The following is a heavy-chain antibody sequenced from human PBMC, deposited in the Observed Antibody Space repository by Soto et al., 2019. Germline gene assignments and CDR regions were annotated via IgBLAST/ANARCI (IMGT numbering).Heavy chain of an antibody. Sequence: ASVKVSCKASGGTFSSYAISWVRQAPGQGLEWMGGIIPIFGTANYAQKFQGRVTITADESTSTAYMELSSLRSEDTAVYYCANSPAYYDSSGYYSPFDYWGQGTLVTVSS. V-gene: IGHV1-69*13. D-gene: IGHD3-22*01. CDR3: ANSPAYYDSSGYYSPFDY. CDR1: GGTFSSYA. J-gene: IGHJ4*02. CDR2: IIPIFGTA.